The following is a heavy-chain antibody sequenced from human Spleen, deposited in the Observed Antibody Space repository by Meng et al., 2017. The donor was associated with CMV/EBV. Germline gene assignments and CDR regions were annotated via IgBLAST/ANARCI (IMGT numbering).Heavy chain of an antibody. CDR2: IYHGGKT. D-gene: IGHD1-26*01. CDR1: SITKNYW. Sequence: SITKNYWWRWVRQPPGKGLEWIGEIYHGGKTNYNPSLTSRLTISVDRSKNQFSLKLSSVTAADTAVYYCARVGTYSGTYPTGYFDSWGQGTLVTVSS. CDR3: ARVGTYSGTYPTGYFDS. J-gene: IGHJ4*02. V-gene: IGHV4-4*02.